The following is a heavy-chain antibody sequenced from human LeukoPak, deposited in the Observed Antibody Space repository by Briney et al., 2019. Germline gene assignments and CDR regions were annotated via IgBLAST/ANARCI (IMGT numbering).Heavy chain of an antibody. CDR2: ISSSCTTI. V-gene: IGHV3-11*01. Sequence: GGSLRLSCAASGFTFSDYYMSWIRQAPGKGLEWVSYISSSCTTISSADSVKGRFTISRDNAKNSLYLQLNSLRAEDTAVYYCARRKNYYDSSAYYTIYYFDYWGQGTLVTVSS. D-gene: IGHD3-22*01. J-gene: IGHJ4*02. CDR1: GFTFSDYY. CDR3: ARRKNYYDSSAYYTIYYFDY.